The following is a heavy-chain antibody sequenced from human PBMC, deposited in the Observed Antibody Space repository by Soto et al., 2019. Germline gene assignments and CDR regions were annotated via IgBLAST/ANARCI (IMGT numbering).Heavy chain of an antibody. D-gene: IGHD3-10*01. J-gene: IGHJ4*02. CDR3: ARSPIGLWFGEPYFDY. CDR2: ITLSFGSI. V-gene: IGHV1-46*01. Sequence: GASVKVSCKSSEYTFTDYYIHWVRQAPGQGLEWLGLITLSFGSISYAQNFQGRVTLTRDTSPSTFYMYLNSLRAEYTAVYYWARSPIGLWFGEPYFDYWGQGTLVTVSS. CDR1: EYTFTDYY.